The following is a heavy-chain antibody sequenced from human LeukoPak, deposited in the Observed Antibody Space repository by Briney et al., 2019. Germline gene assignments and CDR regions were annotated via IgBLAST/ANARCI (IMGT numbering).Heavy chain of an antibody. CDR3: ARNKRADI. J-gene: IGHJ3*02. D-gene: IGHD1/OR15-1a*01. CDR1: GFTFDDYA. V-gene: IGHV3-9*01. CDR2: ISWNSGSI. Sequence: GGSLRLSCAASGFTFDDYAMHWVRQAPGKGLEWVSGISWNSGSIGYADSVKGRFTISRDNAKNSLYLQMISLRAEDTAVYYCARNKRADIWGQGTMVTVSS.